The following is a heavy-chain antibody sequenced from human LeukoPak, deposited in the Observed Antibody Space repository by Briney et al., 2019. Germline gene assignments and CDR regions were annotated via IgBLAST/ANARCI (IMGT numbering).Heavy chain of an antibody. CDR2: ISYDGSKK. D-gene: IGHD3-10*01. CDR1: GFTFSPLG. V-gene: IGHV3-30*18. CDR3: AKGGLWFGTLLVPL. J-gene: IGHJ4*02. Sequence: GGSLRLSCAASGFTFSPLGMNWVRQAPGKGLEWVAVISYDGSKKYYADSVKGRFTISRDNSKNTLYLQMNSLRVEDTAVHYCAKGGLWFGTLLVPLWGQGTLVTVSS.